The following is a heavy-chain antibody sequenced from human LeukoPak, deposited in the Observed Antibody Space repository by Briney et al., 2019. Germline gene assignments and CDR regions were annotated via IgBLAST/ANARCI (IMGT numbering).Heavy chain of an antibody. J-gene: IGHJ3*02. D-gene: IGHD2-15*01. Sequence: GGSLRLSCAASGFTFSSYSMNWVRQAPGRGLEWVSSISSSSSYIYYADSVKGRFTISRDNAKNSLYLQMNSLRAEDTAVYYCARVAATEIAFDIWGQGTMVTVSS. CDR2: ISSSSSYI. CDR3: ARVAATEIAFDI. V-gene: IGHV3-21*01. CDR1: GFTFSSYS.